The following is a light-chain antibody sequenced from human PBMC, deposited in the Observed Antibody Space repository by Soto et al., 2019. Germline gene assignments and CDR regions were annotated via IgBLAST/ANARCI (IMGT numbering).Light chain of an antibody. Sequence: EIRRTQSPSTVSASVGDRAFKNSRASQSISSWLAWYQQKPGKAPKLLIYDASSLESGVPSRFSGSGSGTEFTLTFGLLQPDDLATYYCKHYASYTSTFGQGTRLEIK. CDR3: KHYASYTST. CDR2: DAS. V-gene: IGKV1-5*01. J-gene: IGKJ5*01. CDR1: QSISSW.